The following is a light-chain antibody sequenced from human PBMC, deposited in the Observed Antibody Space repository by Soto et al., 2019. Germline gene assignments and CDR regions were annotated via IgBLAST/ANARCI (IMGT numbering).Light chain of an antibody. Sequence: EIVLTQSPGTLTLSPGARATLSCRESKSVTSNYLAWYQQKPGQAPRLLVYGASSRATGISDRFSGSGSGTDFTLTISRLEPEDFAVYYCQQHGSSPITFGQGTRLEIK. V-gene: IGKV3-20*01. CDR2: GAS. CDR1: KSVTSNY. CDR3: QQHGSSPIT. J-gene: IGKJ5*01.